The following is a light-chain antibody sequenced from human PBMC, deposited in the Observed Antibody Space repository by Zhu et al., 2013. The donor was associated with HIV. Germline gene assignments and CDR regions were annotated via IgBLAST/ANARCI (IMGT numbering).Light chain of an antibody. Sequence: IQLTQSPSSLSASVGDRVTFTCRASQGISSYLAWYQQKPGRAPKLLIYGASTLHSGVPLRFRGSGSGTEFALTVYGLQPEDSATYYCQHVNNNAAFGPGTKVDV. J-gene: IGKJ3*01. CDR1: QGISSY. CDR2: GAS. CDR3: QHVNNNAA. V-gene: IGKV1-9*01.